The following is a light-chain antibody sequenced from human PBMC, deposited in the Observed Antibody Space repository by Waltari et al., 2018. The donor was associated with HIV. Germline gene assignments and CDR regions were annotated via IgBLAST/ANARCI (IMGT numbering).Light chain of an antibody. CDR3: ASYTRSGILL. Sequence: QSALTQPASVSGSPGKSITISCIGSSSDIGAYNFVSWYQQRPGKAPKLMIYEVSDRPAGSSNRFSGSKSGITASLTISALQADDEADYYCASYTRSGILLFGGGTRLTVL. V-gene: IGLV2-14*01. CDR1: SSDIGAYNF. CDR2: EVS. J-gene: IGLJ2*01.